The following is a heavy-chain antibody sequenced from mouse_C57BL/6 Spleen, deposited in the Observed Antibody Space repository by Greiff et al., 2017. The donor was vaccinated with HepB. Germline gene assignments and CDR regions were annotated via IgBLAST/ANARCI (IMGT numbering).Heavy chain of an antibody. CDR3: ASVYDYHAMDY. D-gene: IGHD2-4*01. V-gene: IGHV1-42*01. CDR1: GYSFTGYY. CDR2: INPSTGGT. J-gene: IGHJ4*01. Sequence: EVQLQHSGPELVKPGASVKISCKASGYSFTGYYMNWVKQSPEKSLEWIGEINPSTGGTTYNQKFKAKATLTVDKSSSTAYMQLKSLTSEDSAVYYCASVYDYHAMDYWGQGTSVTVSS.